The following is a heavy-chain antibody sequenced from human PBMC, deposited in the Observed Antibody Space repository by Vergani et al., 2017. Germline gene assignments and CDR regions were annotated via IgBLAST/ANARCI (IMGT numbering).Heavy chain of an antibody. D-gene: IGHD2-2*01. J-gene: IGHJ6*03. Sequence: EVQLVESGGGLVKPGGSLRLSCAASGFTFSSYSMNWVRQAPGKGLEWASSISSSSSYIYYAGAVKGRFTISRDNAKNSLYLQMNSLGAEDTAVYYCARGSSTGYYMDVWGKGTTVTVSS. CDR1: GFTFSSYS. CDR3: ARGSSTGYYMDV. V-gene: IGHV3-21*01. CDR2: ISSSSSYI.